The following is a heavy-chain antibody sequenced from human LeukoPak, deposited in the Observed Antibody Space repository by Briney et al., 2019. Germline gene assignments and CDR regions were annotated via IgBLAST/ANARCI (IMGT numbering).Heavy chain of an antibody. V-gene: IGHV4-39*07. CDR3: ARLLGWKSAFDI. D-gene: IGHD7-27*01. Sequence: SETLSLTCTVSGGSISSSSYYWGWIRQPPGKGLEWIGEINHSGSTNYNPSLKSRATISVDTSKNQFSLKLSSVTAADTAVYYCARLLGWKSAFDIWGQGTMVTVSS. J-gene: IGHJ3*02. CDR1: GGSISSSSYY. CDR2: INHSGST.